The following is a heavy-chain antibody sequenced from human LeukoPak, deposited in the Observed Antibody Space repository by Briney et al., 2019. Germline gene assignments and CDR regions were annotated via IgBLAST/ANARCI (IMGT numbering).Heavy chain of an antibody. CDR2: IRFDGSHQ. V-gene: IGHV3-30*02. CDR1: GFTFSSFG. Sequence: AGGSLRLSCAASGFTFSSFGMHWVRQPPGKGLEWVAFIRFDGSHQYYTDSVKGRFTISRDNFKNTVYLQMNSLRAEDTALYYCAKDFTRAYSYGLDYWGQGTLVTVSS. J-gene: IGHJ4*02. D-gene: IGHD5-18*01. CDR3: AKDFTRAYSYGLDY.